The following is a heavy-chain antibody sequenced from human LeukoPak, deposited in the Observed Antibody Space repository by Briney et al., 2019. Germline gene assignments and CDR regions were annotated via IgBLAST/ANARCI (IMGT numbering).Heavy chain of an antibody. CDR2: ISWDGVST. CDR3: AKDSVADAQNGYFQH. CDR1: GFTFDEHT. J-gene: IGHJ1*01. D-gene: IGHD6-19*01. Sequence: GGSLRLSCAASGFTFDEHTMHWVRQAPGKGLEWVSLISWDGVSTYYADSVKGRFTISRDNIKNSLYLQMNSLRTEDTALYYCAKDSVADAQNGYFQHWGQGTLVTVSS. V-gene: IGHV3-43*01.